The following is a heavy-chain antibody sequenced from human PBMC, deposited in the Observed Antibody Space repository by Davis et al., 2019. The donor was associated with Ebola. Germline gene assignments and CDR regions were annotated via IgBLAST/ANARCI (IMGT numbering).Heavy chain of an antibody. CDR3: ARGTDGYNPGGYFDS. J-gene: IGHJ4*02. D-gene: IGHD5-24*01. V-gene: IGHV5-51*01. CDR1: GYTFTSYW. Sequence: GESLKISCKGSGYTFTSYWIGWVRQTSGKGLEWMGIIYTGDSDTRNSPSFQGQVTISADKSISTAYLQWSSLKASDTAMYYCARGTDGYNPGGYFDSWGRGTLVTVSS. CDR2: IYTGDSDT.